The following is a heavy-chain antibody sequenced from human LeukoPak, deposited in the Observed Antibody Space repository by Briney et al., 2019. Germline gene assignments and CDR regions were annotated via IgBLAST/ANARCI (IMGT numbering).Heavy chain of an antibody. Sequence: ASVKVSCKASGYTFTGYYMHWVRQAPGQGLEWVGWMNPTSGKTGYAQRFQGRVTMTRNTSISTAYMELSSLTSDDTAVYFCARLNFYDSSGRIDYWGPGALVTVSS. CDR2: MNPTSGKT. J-gene: IGHJ4*02. V-gene: IGHV1-2*02. CDR1: GYTFTGYY. CDR3: ARLNFYDSSGRIDY. D-gene: IGHD3-22*01.